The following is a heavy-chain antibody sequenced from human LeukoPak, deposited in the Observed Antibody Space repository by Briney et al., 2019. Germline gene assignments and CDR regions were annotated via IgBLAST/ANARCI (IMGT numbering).Heavy chain of an antibody. V-gene: IGHV1-18*04. J-gene: IGHJ4*02. CDR2: ISAHNGNA. Sequence: ASVKVSCKASGYTLTSYYMHWVRQAPGQGLEWMGRISAHNGNASYAQKFQGRVTMTTDTLATTAYMELRSLRSDDTAVYYCARDLERYYDLEGRSGYWGQGTLVTVSS. D-gene: IGHD3-3*01. CDR1: GYTLTSYY. CDR3: ARDLERYYDLEGRSGY.